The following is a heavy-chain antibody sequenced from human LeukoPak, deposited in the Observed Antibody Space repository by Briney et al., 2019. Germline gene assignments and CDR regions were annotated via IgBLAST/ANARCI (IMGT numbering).Heavy chain of an antibody. CDR3: ASGAVAALFDY. J-gene: IGHJ4*02. Sequence: GSLRPSCAASGFTFTDYYMSWIRQAPGKGLEWVSYISSSGSTIYYADSVKGRFTISRDNAKNSLYLQMNSLRAEDTAVYYCASGAVAALFDYWGLGTLVTVSS. D-gene: IGHD2-15*01. V-gene: IGHV3-11*01. CDR2: ISSSGSTI. CDR1: GFTFTDYY.